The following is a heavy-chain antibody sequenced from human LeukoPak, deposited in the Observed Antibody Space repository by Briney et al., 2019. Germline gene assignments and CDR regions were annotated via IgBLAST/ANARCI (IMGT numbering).Heavy chain of an antibody. Sequence: SETLSLTCTVSGGSMSNYWWNWIRQPPGKGLEWIGYIYYDGSTYYNPALNSRVTISIDTSKNQFSLKLNSVTAADTAVYYCARVTDPRYNWFDPWGQGTLVTVSS. CDR2: IYYDGST. J-gene: IGHJ5*02. CDR1: GGSMSNYW. CDR3: ARVTDPRYNWFDP. V-gene: IGHV4-59*08. D-gene: IGHD2-21*02.